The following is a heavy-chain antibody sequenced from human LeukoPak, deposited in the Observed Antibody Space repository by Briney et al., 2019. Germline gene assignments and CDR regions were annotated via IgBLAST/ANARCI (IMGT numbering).Heavy chain of an antibody. CDR1: EYTFTGYY. Sequence: ASVKVSCKAFEYTFTGYYMHWVRQVPGQGLEWMGWINPDSGDTNYSQNFQGRVSMTRDTSISTAYMELTRLRSDDTAVYYCARDLYPPSSWFFDAFDIWGQGTMVTVSS. CDR3: ARDLYPPSSWFFDAFDI. J-gene: IGHJ3*02. CDR2: INPDSGDT. V-gene: IGHV1-2*02. D-gene: IGHD6-13*01.